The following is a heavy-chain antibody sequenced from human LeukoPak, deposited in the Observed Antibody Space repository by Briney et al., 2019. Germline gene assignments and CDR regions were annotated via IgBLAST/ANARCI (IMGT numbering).Heavy chain of an antibody. CDR2: ISYDGSNK. D-gene: IGHD6-13*01. Sequence: GGSLRLSCAASGFTFSSYAMHWVRQAPGKGLEWVGVISYDGSNKYYADSVKGRFTISRDNSKNTLYLQMNSLRAEDTAVYYCARDPLGIAAAGTFFDYWGQGTLVTVSS. V-gene: IGHV3-30*04. CDR1: GFTFSSYA. J-gene: IGHJ4*02. CDR3: ARDPLGIAAAGTFFDY.